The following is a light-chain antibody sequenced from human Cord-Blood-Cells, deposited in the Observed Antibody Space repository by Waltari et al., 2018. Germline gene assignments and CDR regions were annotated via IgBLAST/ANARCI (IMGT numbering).Light chain of an antibody. J-gene: IGKJ1*01. CDR3: QKYNSAPT. CDR2: AAS. V-gene: IGKV1-27*01. CDR1: QGISNY. Sequence: QSPSSLSASVGDRVTITCRASQGISNYLAWYQQKPGKVPKLLIYAASTLQSGVPSRFSGSGSGTDFTLTISSLQPEDVATYYCQKYNSAPTFGQGTKVEIK.